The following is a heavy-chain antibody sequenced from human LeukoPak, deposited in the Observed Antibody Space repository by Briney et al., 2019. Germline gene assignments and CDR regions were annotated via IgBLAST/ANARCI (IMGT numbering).Heavy chain of an antibody. CDR1: GFTFSNYA. CDR3: ARLVAVAGFDY. V-gene: IGHV3-30-3*01. Sequence: PGGSLRLSCAASGFTFSNYAMHWVRQAPGKGLEWVAVISYDGSNKYYADSVKGRFTISRDNSKNTLYLQMNSLRAEDTAVYYCARLVAVAGFDYWGQGTLVTVSS. CDR2: ISYDGSNK. D-gene: IGHD6-19*01. J-gene: IGHJ4*02.